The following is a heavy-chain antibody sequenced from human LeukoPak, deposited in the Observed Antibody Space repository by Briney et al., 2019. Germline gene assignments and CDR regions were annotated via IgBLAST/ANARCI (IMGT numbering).Heavy chain of an antibody. Sequence: GGSLRLSCAASGFTFSSYWMHWVRQAPGKGLVWVSRINSDGSSTSYADSVKGRFTISRDNAKNTLYLQMNSLRAEDTAVYYCARGLRYFDWSPYDAFDIWAKGQWSPSLQ. CDR3: ARGLRYFDWSPYDAFDI. D-gene: IGHD3-9*01. V-gene: IGHV3-74*01. CDR2: INSDGSST. CDR1: GFTFSSYW. J-gene: IGHJ3*02.